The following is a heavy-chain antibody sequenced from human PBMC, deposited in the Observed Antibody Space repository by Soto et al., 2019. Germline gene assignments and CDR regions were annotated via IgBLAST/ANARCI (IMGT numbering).Heavy chain of an antibody. J-gene: IGHJ3*02. CDR2: IIPIFGTA. CDR3: ARDPGSYCSCGSCPDAFEI. CDR1: GGTFSSYA. V-gene: IGHV1-69*13. D-gene: IGHD2-15*01. Sequence: SVKVSCKASGGTFSSYAISWVRQAPGQGLAWMGGIIPIFGTANYAQKFQGRVTITADESTSTAYMELSSLRSADTAVYYCARDPGSYCSCGSCPDAFEIWGQGTMVTVSS.